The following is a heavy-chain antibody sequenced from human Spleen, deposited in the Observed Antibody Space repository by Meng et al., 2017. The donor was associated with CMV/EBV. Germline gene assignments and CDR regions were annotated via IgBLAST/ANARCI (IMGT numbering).Heavy chain of an antibody. CDR2: IYYSGTT. J-gene: IGHJ4*02. CDR1: GGSINMINYY. CDR3: ARGRPQWELLNF. Sequence: TGSGGSINMINYYWAWVRQPQGKGLEWIGSIYYSGTTYNNPSLKSRVTMSVDASKNQFSLKLNYVTAADTAMYYCARGRPQWELLNFWGPGTLVTVSS. D-gene: IGHD1-26*01. V-gene: IGHV4-39*07.